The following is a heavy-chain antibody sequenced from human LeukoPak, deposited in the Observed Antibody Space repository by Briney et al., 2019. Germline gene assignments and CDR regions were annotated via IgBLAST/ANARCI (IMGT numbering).Heavy chain of an antibody. CDR3: ARSDGYGLVGI. CDR2: IYSSGST. D-gene: IGHD3-10*01. V-gene: IGHV4-39*07. Sequence: SETLSLTCTVSGGSISSSSYYWGWIRQPPGKTLEWIGSIYSSGSTYYNSSLKSRVIILIDTAKNHFSLNLSSVTAADTAVYYCARSDGYGLVGIWGQGTMVTVSS. J-gene: IGHJ3*02. CDR1: GGSISSSSYY.